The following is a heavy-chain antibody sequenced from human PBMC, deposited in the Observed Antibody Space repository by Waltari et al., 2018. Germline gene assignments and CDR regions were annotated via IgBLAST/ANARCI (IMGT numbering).Heavy chain of an antibody. D-gene: IGHD2-2*01. CDR3: ARDPAGDGFYYFDY. Sequence: QVQLVQSGAEVKTPGASVKVSCKAYGYSFTGYYIHWVRQAPGQGLEWMGRVITNRGDTNYAQKFQGRGTLTRDTSTSTGYMQLSGLRSDDTALYYCARDPAGDGFYYFDYWGQGSLVTVSS. CDR1: GYSFTGYY. J-gene: IGHJ4*02. CDR2: VITNRGDT. V-gene: IGHV1-2*06.